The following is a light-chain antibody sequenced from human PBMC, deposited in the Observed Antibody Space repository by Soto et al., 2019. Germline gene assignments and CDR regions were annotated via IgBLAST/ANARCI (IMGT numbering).Light chain of an antibody. V-gene: IGKV3-20*01. CDR1: QSVSSNY. Sequence: EIVLTQSPDTLSLSPGERATLSCRASQSVSSNYLAWYQQKPGQAPRLLIYGASSRASGIPDRFSGSGSGTDFTLTISRLGPEDFAVFYCQQYGSSPWTFGQGTKVEIK. CDR2: GAS. CDR3: QQYGSSPWT. J-gene: IGKJ1*01.